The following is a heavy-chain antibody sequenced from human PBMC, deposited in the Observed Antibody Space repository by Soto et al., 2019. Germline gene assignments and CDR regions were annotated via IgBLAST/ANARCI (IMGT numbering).Heavy chain of an antibody. CDR1: GFTVSNNY. V-gene: IGHV3-53*01. Sequence: EVQLVESGGGLIQPGGSLRLSCAVSGFTVSNNYMSWVRQAPGKGLEGVSVIYSGGYTAYGDSVKGRFTISRDNSKNTINLQRKSQGAAAPAVYYGGAYGGGGGYWGQGTLVTVSS. CDR2: IYSGGYT. CDR3: GAYGGGGGY. D-gene: IGHD3-16*01. J-gene: IGHJ4*02.